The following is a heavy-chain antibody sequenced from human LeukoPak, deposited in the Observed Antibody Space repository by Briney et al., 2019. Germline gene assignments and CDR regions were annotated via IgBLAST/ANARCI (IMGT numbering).Heavy chain of an antibody. CDR3: ARLRGAMTPVTSDFDY. CDR1: GGSISGSSYY. CDR2: GFYSGSA. D-gene: IGHD4-17*01. Sequence: SQTLSLTCTVSGGSISGSSYYWAWIRQPPGKGLEWIGSGFYSGSAYYNPSLKSRVTISVDTSRNQFSLNLSSVTAADTAVYYCARLRGAMTPVTSDFDYWGQGTLVTVSS. J-gene: IGHJ4*02. V-gene: IGHV4-39*01.